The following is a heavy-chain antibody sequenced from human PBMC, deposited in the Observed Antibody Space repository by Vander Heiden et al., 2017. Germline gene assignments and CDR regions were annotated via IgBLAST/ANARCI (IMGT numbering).Heavy chain of an antibody. D-gene: IGHD3-9*01. J-gene: IGHJ4*02. CDR2: IRSKAYGGTT. Sequence: EVQLVESGGGLVQPGRSLRLSCTASGFTFGDYAMSWFRQAPGKGLEWVGFIRSKAYGGTTEYAASVKGRFTISRDDSKSIAYLQMNSLKTEDTAVYYCTRDRLRYFDWLYDYWGQGTLVTVSS. V-gene: IGHV3-49*03. CDR1: GFTFGDYA. CDR3: TRDRLRYFDWLYDY.